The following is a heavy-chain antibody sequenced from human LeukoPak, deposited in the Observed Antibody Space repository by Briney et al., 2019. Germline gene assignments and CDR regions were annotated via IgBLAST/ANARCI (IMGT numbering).Heavy chain of an antibody. Sequence: GGSLRLSCAASGFTFSSYAMSWVRQAPGKGLEWVSAISGSGGSTYYADSVKGRFTISRDNSKNTLYLQMNSLRAEDTAVYYCAKDLGSGYDSYYYYGMDVWGQGTTVTVSS. V-gene: IGHV3-23*01. CDR2: ISGSGGST. CDR3: AKDLGSGYDSYYYYGMDV. D-gene: IGHD5-12*01. CDR1: GFTFSSYA. J-gene: IGHJ6*02.